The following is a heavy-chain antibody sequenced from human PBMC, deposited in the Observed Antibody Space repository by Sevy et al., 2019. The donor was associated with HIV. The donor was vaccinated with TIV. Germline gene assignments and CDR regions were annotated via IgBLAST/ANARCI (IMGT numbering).Heavy chain of an antibody. Sequence: SETLSLTCTVSGGSISSGGYYWSWIRQHPGKGLEWIGYIYYRGSTYYNPSLKSRVTISVDTSKNQFSLKLSSVTAADTAVYYCARDLKVQYYYDSSGYPGGFDPWGQGTLVTVSS. D-gene: IGHD3-22*01. CDR3: ARDLKVQYYYDSSGYPGGFDP. J-gene: IGHJ5*02. CDR2: IYYRGST. V-gene: IGHV4-31*03. CDR1: GGSISSGGYY.